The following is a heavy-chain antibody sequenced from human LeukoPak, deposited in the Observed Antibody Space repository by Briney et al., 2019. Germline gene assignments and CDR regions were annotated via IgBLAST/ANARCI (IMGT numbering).Heavy chain of an antibody. CDR3: AKAQYDSSGYVPDY. J-gene: IGHJ4*02. D-gene: IGHD3-22*01. Sequence: PGGSLRLSCGASRFTFSNYWMSWVRQVPGKGLEWVANIKEDGSEKDYVDSVKGRFTISRDNSKNTLYLQMNSLRAEDTAVYYCAKAQYDSSGYVPDYWGQGTLVTVSS. CDR1: RFTFSNYW. V-gene: IGHV3-7*01. CDR2: IKEDGSEK.